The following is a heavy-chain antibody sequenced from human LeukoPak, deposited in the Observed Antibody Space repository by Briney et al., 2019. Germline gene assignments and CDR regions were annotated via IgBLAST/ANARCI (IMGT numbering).Heavy chain of an antibody. J-gene: IGHJ4*02. CDR3: AKRGYSGTYCDY. CDR2: ISNDGSRK. D-gene: IGHD1-26*01. CDR1: GFTFSRHG. V-gene: IGHV3-30*18. Sequence: PGGSLRLSCAPSGFTFSRHGMHWVRQAPGKGLEWVAIISNDGSRKYYAHSVEGRFTISRDNSKNTLYLQMNSLRAEDTAVYYCAKRGYSGTYCDYWGQGTLVTVSS.